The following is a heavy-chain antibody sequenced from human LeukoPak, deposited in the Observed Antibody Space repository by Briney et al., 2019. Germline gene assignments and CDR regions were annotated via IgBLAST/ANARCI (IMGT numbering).Heavy chain of an antibody. V-gene: IGHV3-48*03. J-gene: IGHJ4*02. D-gene: IGHD1-26*01. CDR1: GFTFSSYE. CDR2: ISSSGSTT. Sequence: GGSLRLSCAASGFTFSSYEMNWVRQAPGKGLEWVSYISSSGSTTYYADSVKGRFTISRDNSKNTLYLQMNSLRAEDTAVYYCAKAYSGRIGGGFDYWGQGTLVTVSS. CDR3: AKAYSGRIGGGFDY.